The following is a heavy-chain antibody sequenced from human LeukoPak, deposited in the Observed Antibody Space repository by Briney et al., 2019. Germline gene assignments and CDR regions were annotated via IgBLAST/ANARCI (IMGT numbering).Heavy chain of an antibody. CDR3: ARRNILTEGEAFDI. CDR2: VYHTRST. J-gene: IGHJ3*02. Sequence: SETLSLTCTVSGGSISSYYWTWIRQPPGKGLEWIGFVYHTRSTNYNPSLKSRVTISFDTSKNQFSLKLNSATAADTAVYFCARRNILTEGEAFDIWGQGTMVTVSS. CDR1: GGSISSYY. V-gene: IGHV4-59*08. D-gene: IGHD3-9*01.